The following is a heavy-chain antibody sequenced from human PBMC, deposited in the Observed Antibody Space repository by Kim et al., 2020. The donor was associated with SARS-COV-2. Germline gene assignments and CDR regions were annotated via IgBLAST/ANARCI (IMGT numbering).Heavy chain of an antibody. Sequence: GGSLRLSCLASGFTFSSYAMHWVRQAPGKGLEFVSAISTNGGTTYSADSVKGRFTISRDNSKKTLYLQMSSLRAEDTAVYYCVKEMTITYSTPPFGYSFDNWGQGAPVTFSS. CDR1: GFTFSSYA. CDR2: ISTNGGTT. CDR3: VKEMTITYSTPPFGYSFDN. D-gene: IGHD6-13*01. J-gene: IGHJ4*02. V-gene: IGHV3-64D*06.